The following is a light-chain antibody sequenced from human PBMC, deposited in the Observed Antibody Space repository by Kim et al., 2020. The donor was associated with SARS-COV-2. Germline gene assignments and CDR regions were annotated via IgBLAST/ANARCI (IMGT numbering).Light chain of an antibody. Sequence: WSPGETATLSCRASQSISSNKLAWYQQKPGQAPRLLIFGASGKATGIPDRFSGSGSGTDFTLTISGLEPEDSAVYYCHQFGSVPDTFGGGTKVEI. CDR2: GAS. CDR3: HQFGSVPDT. CDR1: QSISSNK. V-gene: IGKV3-20*01. J-gene: IGKJ4*01.